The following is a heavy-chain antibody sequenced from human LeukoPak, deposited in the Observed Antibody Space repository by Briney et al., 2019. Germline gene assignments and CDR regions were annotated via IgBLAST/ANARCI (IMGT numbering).Heavy chain of an antibody. CDR3: ARMADYYGSGRPIDY. V-gene: IGHV4-59*10. Sequence: PSETLSLTCAVYGGSFSGYYWSWIRQPPGKGLEWIGRIYTSGSTNYNPSLKSRVTMSVDTSKNQFSLKLSSVTAADTVVYYCARMADYYGSGRPIDYWGQGTLVTVSS. CDR2: IYTSGST. J-gene: IGHJ4*02. D-gene: IGHD3-10*01. CDR1: GGSFSGYY.